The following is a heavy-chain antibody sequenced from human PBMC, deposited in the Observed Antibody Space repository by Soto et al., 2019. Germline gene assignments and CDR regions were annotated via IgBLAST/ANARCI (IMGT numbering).Heavy chain of an antibody. CDR3: ASHVAADDPLDV. D-gene: IGHD2-15*01. CDR1: GGSIGSGGYS. CDR2: IYHSGNT. J-gene: IGHJ3*01. Sequence: LSRTCAVSGGSIGSGGYSWTWIRQPPGKGLEWIGYIYHSGNTYYNPSLKSRVTISGDRSKNQFTLNLSSVTAADTAVYYCASHVAADDPLDVLGQGTMETVS. V-gene: IGHV4-30-2*01.